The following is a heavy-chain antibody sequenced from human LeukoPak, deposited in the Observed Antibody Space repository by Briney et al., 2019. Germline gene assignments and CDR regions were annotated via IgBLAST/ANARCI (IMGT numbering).Heavy chain of an antibody. V-gene: IGHV4-30-4*01. CDR1: GGSISSGDYY. CDR2: IYYSGST. Sequence: SQTLSLTCTVSGGSISSGDYYWSWIRQPPGKGLEWIGYIYYSGSTYYNPSLKSRVTISVDTSKNQFSLKLSSVTAADTAVYYCARGGKDYDSSGYYYGNFDYWGQGTLVTVSS. CDR3: ARGGKDYDSSGYYYGNFDY. J-gene: IGHJ4*02. D-gene: IGHD3-22*01.